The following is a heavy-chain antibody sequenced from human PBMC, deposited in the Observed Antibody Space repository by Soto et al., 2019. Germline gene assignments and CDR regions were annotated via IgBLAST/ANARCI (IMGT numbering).Heavy chain of an antibody. CDR1: GDSISRSDRY. V-gene: IGHV4-61*05. J-gene: IGHJ6*02. D-gene: IGHD3-3*01. Sequence: SETLSLTCTVLGDSISRSDRYWGWLRHPPGKELEWIGYIYYSGSTNYNPSLKSRVTISVDTSKNQFSLKLSSVTAADTAVYYCARGARTAAGYDFWSGYWSQYGGDYYYGMDVWGQGTTVTVSS. CDR2: IYYSGST. CDR3: ARGARTAAGYDFWSGYWSQYGGDYYYGMDV.